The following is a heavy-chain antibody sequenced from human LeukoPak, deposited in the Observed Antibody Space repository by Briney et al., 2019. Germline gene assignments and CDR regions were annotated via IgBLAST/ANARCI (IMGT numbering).Heavy chain of an antibody. V-gene: IGHV3-49*04. J-gene: IGHJ4*02. CDR2: IKSEKYGGTI. Sequence: GGSLRLSCTASGFTFGDYVMTWVRQAPGKGLEWVGFIKSEKYGGTIAYAATVKGRFTISRDDSESIAYLQMNSLETEDTAVYYCSRESTYGSGIPRGLDYWGQGTLVTVSS. CDR1: GFTFGDYV. D-gene: IGHD3-10*01. CDR3: SRESTYGSGIPRGLDY.